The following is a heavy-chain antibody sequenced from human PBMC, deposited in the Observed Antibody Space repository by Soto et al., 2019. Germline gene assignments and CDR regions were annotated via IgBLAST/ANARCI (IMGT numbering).Heavy chain of an antibody. D-gene: IGHD1-26*01. CDR2: TYYRSKWYN. CDR1: GDSVSSNSAA. Sequence: PSQTLSLTCGISGDSVSSNSAALNLLMQSPSRGLEWLGRTYYRSKWYNDYAVSVESRITINPDTSKNHFSLQLNFVTPEDTAVYFCARGEQYSGRIFDYWGQGTLVTVSS. J-gene: IGHJ4*02. V-gene: IGHV6-1*01. CDR3: ARGEQYSGRIFDY.